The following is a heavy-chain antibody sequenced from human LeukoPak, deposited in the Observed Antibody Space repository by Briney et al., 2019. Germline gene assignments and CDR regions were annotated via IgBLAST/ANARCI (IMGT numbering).Heavy chain of an antibody. D-gene: IGHD1-26*01. CDR1: GFTFSSYA. CDR2: IKVDGSTE. CDR3: ATYSGPDKWDASDM. J-gene: IGHJ3*02. Sequence: GGSLRLSCAASGFTFSSYAMTWVRQAPGKGLEWVATIKVDGSTEYPVDSMKGRFTISRDNAKNSLHLQMNSLRAEDTAVYYCATYSGPDKWDASDMWGQGTLVTVSS. V-gene: IGHV3-7*01.